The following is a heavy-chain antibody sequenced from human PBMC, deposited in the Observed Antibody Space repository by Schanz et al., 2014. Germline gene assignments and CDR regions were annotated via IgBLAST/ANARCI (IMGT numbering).Heavy chain of an antibody. V-gene: IGHV3-23*04. CDR3: AKVREWWPYYFDY. J-gene: IGHJ4*02. CDR1: GFTFTTNA. D-gene: IGHD2-15*01. CDR2: ISGNGGST. Sequence: EVQLVESGGGLVQPGGSLRLSCAASGFTFTTNAMSWVRQLPGKGLEWVSAISGNGGSTYFADSVKGRFTISRDNSDNTLFLQMNSLRAEDTAVYYCAKVREWWPYYFDYWGQGTLVTVSS.